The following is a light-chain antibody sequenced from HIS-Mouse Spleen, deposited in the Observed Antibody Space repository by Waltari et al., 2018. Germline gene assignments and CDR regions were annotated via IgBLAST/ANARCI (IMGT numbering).Light chain of an antibody. CDR1: SSDVGRYTY. J-gene: IGLJ1*01. CDR3: SSYTSSSTYV. V-gene: IGLV2-14*03. CDR2: DVR. Sequence: QSALTQPASVSGSPGQSITIPCTGTSSDVGRYTYVSWYQQHPGKAPKLLIYDVRNRPSGVSNRFSGSKSGNTASLTISGLQAEDEADYYCSSYTSSSTYVFGTGTKVTVL.